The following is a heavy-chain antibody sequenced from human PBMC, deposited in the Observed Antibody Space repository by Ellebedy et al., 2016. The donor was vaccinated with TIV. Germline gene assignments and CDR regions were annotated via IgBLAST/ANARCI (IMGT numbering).Heavy chain of an antibody. CDR1: GYTFTSCP. J-gene: IGHJ6*02. D-gene: IGHD3-10*01. Sequence: ASVKVSCKASGYTFTSCPMHWVRQAPGQGLEWMGWINAGNGNTKYSQKFQGRVTFTSDTSANTAYMELSSLRSEDTAMYYCARDRGGNQYGMGVWGQGTTVTVAS. CDR2: INAGNGNT. V-gene: IGHV1-3*01. CDR3: ARDRGGNQYGMGV.